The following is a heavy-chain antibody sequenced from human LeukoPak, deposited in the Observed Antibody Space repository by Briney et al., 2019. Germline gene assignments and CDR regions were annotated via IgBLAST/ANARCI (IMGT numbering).Heavy chain of an antibody. V-gene: IGHV4-59*08. D-gene: IGHD5-18*01. CDR1: GGSFNNYF. CDR2: IYFSGST. CDR3: ARHPTALVSYGFDP. Sequence: PSETLSLTCTVSGGSFNNYFWSWIRHPPGEGLEWIGYIYFSGSTNYNPSLKSRVNISLDTSKNQLSLNLSSVTAADTALYYCARHPTALVSYGFDPWGQGTLVTVSS. J-gene: IGHJ5*02.